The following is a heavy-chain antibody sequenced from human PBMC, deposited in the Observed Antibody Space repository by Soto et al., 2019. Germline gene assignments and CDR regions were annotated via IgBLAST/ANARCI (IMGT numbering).Heavy chain of an antibody. CDR1: GFSISSYW. CDR3: ARDVGFDYVN. D-gene: IGHD3-16*01. Sequence: GGSLRLSCAVSGFSISSYWMSWVRQAPGKGLEWVASIKEDGSEIYYVESVRGRFTISRDSAESSLHLLMNSLSAEDTGVYFCARDVGFDYVNWGQGTLVTVSS. V-gene: IGHV3-7*01. J-gene: IGHJ4*02. CDR2: IKEDGSEI.